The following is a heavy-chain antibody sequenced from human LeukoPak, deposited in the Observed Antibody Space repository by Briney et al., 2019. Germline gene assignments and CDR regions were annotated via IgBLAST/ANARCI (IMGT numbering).Heavy chain of an antibody. V-gene: IGHV3-23*01. D-gene: IGHD1-7*01. CDR2: ISGSSGTI. CDR1: GFTFSSYA. J-gene: IGHJ5*02. Sequence: GGSLRLSCAASGFTFSSYAMSWVRQAPGKGLEWVSRISGSSGTIDYADSVKGRFIISRDNSKNAQYLQMNSLRPEDTAVYYCAKGRQLLDPWGQGTLVTVSS. CDR3: AKGRQLLDP.